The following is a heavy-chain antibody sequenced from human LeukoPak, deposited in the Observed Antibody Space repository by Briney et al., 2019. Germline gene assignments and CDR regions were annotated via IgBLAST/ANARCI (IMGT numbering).Heavy chain of an antibody. D-gene: IGHD3-22*01. CDR3: ARGSYSSGYWYYFDF. CDR1: GFTFDDYA. J-gene: IGHJ4*02. Sequence: GGSLRLSCAASGFTFDDYAMHWVRQAPGKGLEWVSSISSSSSYIYYADSVKGRFTISRDNAKNSLYLQMNSLRAEDTAVYYCARGSYSSGYWYYFDFWGQGTLVTVSS. V-gene: IGHV3-21*01. CDR2: ISSSSSYI.